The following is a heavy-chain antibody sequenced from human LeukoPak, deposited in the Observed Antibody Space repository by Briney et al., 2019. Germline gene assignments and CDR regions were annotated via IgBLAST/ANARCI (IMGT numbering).Heavy chain of an antibody. Sequence: GGSLRLSCAASGFTFSSYGMHWVRQAPGKGLEWVAVISYDGSNKYYADSVKGRFTISRDNSKNTLYLQMNSLRAEDTAVYYCAKDMITFGGVIVNSFDYWGQGTLVTVSP. CDR1: GFTFSSYG. V-gene: IGHV3-30*18. CDR2: ISYDGSNK. J-gene: IGHJ4*02. CDR3: AKDMITFGGVIVNSFDY. D-gene: IGHD3-16*02.